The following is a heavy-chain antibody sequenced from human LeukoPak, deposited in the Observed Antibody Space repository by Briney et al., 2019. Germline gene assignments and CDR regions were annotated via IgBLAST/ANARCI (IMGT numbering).Heavy chain of an antibody. Sequence: GASVKVSCKASGYTFTSYAMHWVRQAPGQRLEWMGWINAGNGNTKYSQKFQGRVTITRDTSASTAYVELSSLRSEDTAVYYCARGTSGSGSYGYYGMDVWGKGTTVTVSS. V-gene: IGHV1-3*01. CDR2: INAGNGNT. D-gene: IGHD3-10*01. J-gene: IGHJ6*04. CDR1: GYTFTSYA. CDR3: ARGTSGSGSYGYYGMDV.